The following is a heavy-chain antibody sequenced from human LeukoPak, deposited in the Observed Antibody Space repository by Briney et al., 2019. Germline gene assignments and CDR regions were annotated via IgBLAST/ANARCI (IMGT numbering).Heavy chain of an antibody. V-gene: IGHV3-23*01. CDR2: ISGSDGST. CDR3: AKDGLNTDYFAY. CDR1: GVTFSSYG. D-gene: IGHD3/OR15-3a*01. J-gene: IGHJ4*02. Sequence: QPGGSLRLSCSASGVTFSSYGMSCVRQAPGKAREGVAAISGSDGSTYYADPVKGRFTISRDNSKNTLYLQMNSLRAEETDVYYCAKDGLNTDYFAYWGQGPLVTVSS.